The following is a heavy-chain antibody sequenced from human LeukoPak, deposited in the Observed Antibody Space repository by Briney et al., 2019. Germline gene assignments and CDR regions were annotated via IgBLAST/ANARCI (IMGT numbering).Heavy chain of an antibody. CDR3: ARDLYSSSSVNYYYMDV. Sequence: PGGSLRLSCAASGFTFSSYAMHWVRQAPGKGLEYVSAISSNGGSTYYANSVKGRFTISRDNSKNTLYLQMGSLRAEDMAVYYCARDLYSSSSVNYYYMDVWGKETTVTVSS. V-gene: IGHV3-64*01. J-gene: IGHJ6*03. CDR1: GFTFSSYA. CDR2: ISSNGGST. D-gene: IGHD6-6*01.